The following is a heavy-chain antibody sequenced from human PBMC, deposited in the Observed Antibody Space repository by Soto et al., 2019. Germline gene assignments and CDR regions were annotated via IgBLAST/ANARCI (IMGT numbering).Heavy chain of an antibody. V-gene: IGHV3-11*04. CDR2: ISDSGSTI. Sequence: QVQLVESGGGLVKPGGSLRLSCAGSGFTFSGYYMSWIRQAPGKGMEWVSYISDSGSTIYYADSVMGRFTISRDNAKNSLYLEINSRGADGTAVDCCALGEYCNGWYLAWGQGTLVTVSS. J-gene: IGHJ5*02. D-gene: IGHD6-13*01. CDR3: ALGEYCNGWYLA. CDR1: GFTFSGYY.